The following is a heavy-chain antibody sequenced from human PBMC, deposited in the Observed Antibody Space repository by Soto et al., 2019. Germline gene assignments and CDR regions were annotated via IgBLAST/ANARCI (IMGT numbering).Heavy chain of an antibody. J-gene: IGHJ5*02. CDR1: GFTFSSYS. CDR2: ISSSSSTI. Sequence: EVQLVESGGGLVQPGGSLRLSCAASGFTFSSYSMNWVRQATGKGLEWVSYISSSSSTIYYADSVKGRFTISRDNAKNSLYLQMNSLRDEDTAVSYSAREGGNLNWFDPWGQGSLVTVS. V-gene: IGHV3-48*02. D-gene: IGHD1-26*01. CDR3: AREGGNLNWFDP.